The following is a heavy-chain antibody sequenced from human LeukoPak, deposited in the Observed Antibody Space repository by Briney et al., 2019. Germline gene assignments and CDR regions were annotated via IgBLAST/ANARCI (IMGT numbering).Heavy chain of an antibody. CDR3: ARGHWGLDY. D-gene: IGHD7-27*01. Sequence: PGGSLRLSCAVSGFTFSDHYMAWVRQAPGKGLEYISYLSNRGSDIFYADSVKGRSSISRDNAKNSLYLQMNSLRVEDTAMYYCARGHWGLDYWGQGTLVTVSS. V-gene: IGHV3-11*01. J-gene: IGHJ4*02. CDR2: LSNRGSDI. CDR1: GFTFSDHY.